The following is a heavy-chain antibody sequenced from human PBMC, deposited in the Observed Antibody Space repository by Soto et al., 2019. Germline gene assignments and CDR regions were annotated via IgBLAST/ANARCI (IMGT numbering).Heavy chain of an antibody. V-gene: IGHV1-69*01. Sequence: QAQLVQSGAEVKKPGSSVKVSCKASGGTFSSYAISWVRQAPGQGLEWMGGIIPIFGTANYAQKFQGRVTITADESTSTAYMELSSLRSEDTAVYYCAAEPRIVGATLGNWFDPWGQGTLVTVSS. CDR3: AAEPRIVGATLGNWFDP. J-gene: IGHJ5*02. CDR1: GGTFSSYA. CDR2: IIPIFGTA. D-gene: IGHD1-26*01.